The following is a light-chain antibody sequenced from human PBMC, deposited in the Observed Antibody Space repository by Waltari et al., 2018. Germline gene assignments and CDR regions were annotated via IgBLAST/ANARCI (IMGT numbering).Light chain of an antibody. Sequence: QSALTQPASVSGSPGQSITISCTGTRRDLGGYNYVSWYQQHPGKAPKLMIYEVSNRPSGVSNRFSGSKSGNTASLTISGLQAEDEADYYCSSYTSSSTPYVFGTGTKVTVL. CDR3: SSYTSSSTPYV. J-gene: IGLJ1*01. CDR2: EVS. V-gene: IGLV2-14*01. CDR1: RRDLGGYNY.